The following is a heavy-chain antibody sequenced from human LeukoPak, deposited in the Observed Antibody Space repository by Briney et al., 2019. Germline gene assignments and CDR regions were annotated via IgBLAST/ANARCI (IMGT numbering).Heavy chain of an antibody. J-gene: IGHJ4*02. CDR3: NNKYYADYVKGRFTISREHSKNTLDLQMNSLRAEDTAVYYCAKESNYDSSGYLGSLDY. CDR2: IRYDGSNK. CDR1: GFTFSSYG. D-gene: IGHD4-17*01. Sequence: GGSLRLSCAASGFTFSSYGMHWVRQAPGKGLEWVAFIRYDGSNKYYADSVKGRFTISRDNSKNTLYLQITSLGAETTAGYYGNNKYYADYVKGRFTISREHSKNTLDLQMNSLRAEDTAVYYCAKESNYDSSGYLGSLDYWGQGTLVTVSS. V-gene: IGHV3-30*02.